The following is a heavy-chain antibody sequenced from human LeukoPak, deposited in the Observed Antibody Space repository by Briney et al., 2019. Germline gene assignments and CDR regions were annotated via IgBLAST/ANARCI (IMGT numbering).Heavy chain of an antibody. Sequence: GGSLRLSCVGSQFSFSKNWMHWVRQAPGKGLMWVARINSDGSVTDYADSVKGRFAISRGNAKNTLFLQMNSLRAEDTALFYCVREVGAPGSFDIWGQGTLVTVSS. CDR2: INSDGSVT. D-gene: IGHD1-26*01. V-gene: IGHV3-74*01. CDR3: VREVGAPGSFDI. CDR1: QFSFSKNW. J-gene: IGHJ3*02.